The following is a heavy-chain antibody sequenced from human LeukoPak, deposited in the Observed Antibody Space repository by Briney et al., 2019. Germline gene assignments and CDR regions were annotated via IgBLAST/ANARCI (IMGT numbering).Heavy chain of an antibody. CDR3: ASYGSGHYYMDV. CDR1: GFTFSSYG. CDR2: IYSGGST. D-gene: IGHD3-10*01. V-gene: IGHV3-NL1*01. Sequence: GGSLRLSCAASGFTFSSYGMHWVRQAPGKGLEWVSVIYSGGSTYYADSVKGRFTISRDNSKNTLYLQMNSLRAEDTAVYYCASYGSGHYYMDVWGKGTTVTISS. J-gene: IGHJ6*03.